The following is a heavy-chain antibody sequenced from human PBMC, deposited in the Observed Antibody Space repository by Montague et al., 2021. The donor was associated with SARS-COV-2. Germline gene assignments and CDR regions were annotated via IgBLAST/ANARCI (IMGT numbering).Heavy chain of an antibody. CDR1: GASVSSNSAA. V-gene: IGHV6-1*01. CDR3: ALAVAGRGGYDY. CDR2: TYYRYKRYY. D-gene: IGHD6-19*01. Sequence: CAISGASVSSNSAAWNWIRQSPSRGLEWLGRTYYRYKRYYEYAVSLKSRITINPDTSKNQFSLQVKSMTPEDTAVYYCALAVAGRGGYDYWGQGTLVTVSS. J-gene: IGHJ4*02.